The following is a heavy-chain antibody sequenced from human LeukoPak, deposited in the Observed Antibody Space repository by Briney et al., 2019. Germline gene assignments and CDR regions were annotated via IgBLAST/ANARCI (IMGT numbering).Heavy chain of an antibody. CDR2: NYYSGST. J-gene: IGHJ4*02. V-gene: IGHV4-59*01. CDR3: AREPPIGYCSSTSCYRYFDY. Sequence: SETPSLTCTVSGGSISSYYWSWLRQPPGKGLEWIGYNYYSGSTNYNPSLKSRVTISVDTSKNQFSLKLSSVTAADTAVYYCAREPPIGYCSSTSCYRYFDYWGQGTLVTVSS. CDR1: GGSISSYY. D-gene: IGHD2-2*01.